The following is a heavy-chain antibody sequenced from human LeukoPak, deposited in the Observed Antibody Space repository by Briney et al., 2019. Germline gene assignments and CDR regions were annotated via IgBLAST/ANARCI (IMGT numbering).Heavy chain of an antibody. V-gene: IGHV3-33*01. D-gene: IGHD2-2*01. Sequence: PGGSLRLSCAASGFTFSSYGMHWVRQAPGKGLEWVAVIWYDGSIKYYADSVKGRSTISRDNSKNTLYLQMNSLRAEDTAVYYCARQECSSTSCARGHFDYWGQGTLVTVSS. J-gene: IGHJ4*02. CDR2: IWYDGSIK. CDR1: GFTFSSYG. CDR3: ARQECSSTSCARGHFDY.